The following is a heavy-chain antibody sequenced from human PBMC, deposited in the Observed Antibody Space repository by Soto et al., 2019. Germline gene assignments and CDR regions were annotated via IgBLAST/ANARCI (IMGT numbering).Heavy chain of an antibody. Sequence: PGGSLRLSCAASGFTFSNYSMNWVRQAPGKGLEWVSSISSDTTYIYYADSVKGRFTISRDNAKNSLYLQMNSLRAEDTAVYYCAREDYDILTGYYNHAFDIWGQGTMVTVSS. D-gene: IGHD3-9*01. CDR2: ISSDTTYI. CDR1: GFTFSNYS. V-gene: IGHV3-21*01. J-gene: IGHJ3*02. CDR3: AREDYDILTGYYNHAFDI.